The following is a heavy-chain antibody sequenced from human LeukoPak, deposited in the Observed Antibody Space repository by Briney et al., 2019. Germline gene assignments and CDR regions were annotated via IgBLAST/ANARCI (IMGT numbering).Heavy chain of an antibody. CDR1: GFTFSSYG. CDR2: IWYDGSNK. V-gene: IGHV3-33*01. D-gene: IGHD2-2*01. Sequence: GGFLRLSCAASGFTFSSYGMHWVRQAPGKGLEWVAVIWYDGSNKYYADSVKGRFTISRDNSKNTLYLQMNSLRAEDTAVYYCARDAGGIVVVPAALVDYWGQGTLVTVSS. J-gene: IGHJ4*02. CDR3: ARDAGGIVVVPAALVDY.